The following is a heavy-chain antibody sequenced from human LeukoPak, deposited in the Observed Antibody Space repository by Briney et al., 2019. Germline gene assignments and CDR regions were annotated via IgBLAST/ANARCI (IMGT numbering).Heavy chain of an antibody. Sequence: QSGGSLRLSCAASGFTFSSYEMNWVRQAPGKGLEWVSYISSSGSTIYYADSVKGRFTISRDNAKNSLYLQMNSLRAEDTAAYYCARNYGSGSPPFDYWGQGTLVTVSS. J-gene: IGHJ4*02. CDR1: GFTFSSYE. CDR2: ISSSGSTI. CDR3: ARNYGSGSPPFDY. D-gene: IGHD3-10*01. V-gene: IGHV3-48*03.